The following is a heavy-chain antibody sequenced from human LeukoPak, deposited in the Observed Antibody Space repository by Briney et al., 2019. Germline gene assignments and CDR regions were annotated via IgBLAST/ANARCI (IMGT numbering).Heavy chain of an antibody. CDR2: IYYSGST. Sequence: SETLSLTCTVSGGSISSYYRSWIRRPPGKGLEWIGYIYYSGSTNYNPSLKSRVTISVDTSKNQFSLKLSSVTAADTAVYYCARAVAVYSFDYWGQGTLVTVSS. CDR1: GGSISSYY. CDR3: ARAVAVYSFDY. J-gene: IGHJ4*02. V-gene: IGHV4-59*01. D-gene: IGHD6-19*01.